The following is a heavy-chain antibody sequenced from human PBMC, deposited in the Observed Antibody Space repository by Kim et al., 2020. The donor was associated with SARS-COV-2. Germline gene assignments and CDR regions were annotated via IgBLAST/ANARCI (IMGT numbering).Heavy chain of an antibody. CDR1: GFSLSTRGMC. CDR3: ARMRGKGTAVRDVWFYSMDV. CDR2: IDWDDDK. V-gene: IGHV2-70*11. D-gene: IGHD4-4*01. Sequence: SGPTLVKVTQTLTLTCTFSGFSLSTRGMCVSWVRQPPGEALEWLARIDWDDDKYYSTSLKTRLTISKDTSKNQVVLTVTNMDHVDTATYYCARMRGKGTAVRDVWFYSMDVWGKGTTVTVSS. J-gene: IGHJ6*04.